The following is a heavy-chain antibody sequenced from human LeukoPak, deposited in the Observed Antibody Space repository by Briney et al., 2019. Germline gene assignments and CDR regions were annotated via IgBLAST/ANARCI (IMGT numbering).Heavy chain of an antibody. Sequence: PGGSLRLSCAASGFTFSSYWMHWVRQAPGKGLVWVSRINSDGSSTSYADSVKGRFTISRDNAKNALYLQMNSLRAEDTAVYYCARDYHYGDYFGYAFDIWGQGTMVTVSS. V-gene: IGHV3-74*01. CDR3: ARDYHYGDYFGYAFDI. D-gene: IGHD4-17*01. CDR1: GFTFSSYW. J-gene: IGHJ3*02. CDR2: INSDGSST.